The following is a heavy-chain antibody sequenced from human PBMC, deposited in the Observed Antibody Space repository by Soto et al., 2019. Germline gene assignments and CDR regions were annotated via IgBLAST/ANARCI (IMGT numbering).Heavy chain of an antibody. D-gene: IGHD2-21*02. V-gene: IGHV1-2*02. Sequence: VASVKVSCKASGYTFTGYYMHWARQAPGQGLEWMGWINPNSGGTNYAQKFQGRVTMTRDTSISTAEDTAVYYCARESGDWPLNWFDPWGQGTLVTVSS. CDR3: NWFDP. CDR1: GYTFTGYY. J-gene: IGHJ5*02. CDR2: INPNSGGT.